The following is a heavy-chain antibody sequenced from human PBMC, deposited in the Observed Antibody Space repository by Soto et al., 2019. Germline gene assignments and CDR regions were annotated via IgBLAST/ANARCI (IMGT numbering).Heavy chain of an antibody. CDR3: ARDRVVPAAIPYYYYYGMDV. Sequence: SVKVSCKASGYTFTGYYMHWVRQAPGQGLEWMGWINPNSGGTNYAQKFQGWVTMTRDTSISTAYMELSRLRSDDTAVYYCARDRVVPAAIPYYYYYGMDVWGQGTTVTVSS. V-gene: IGHV1-2*04. CDR2: INPNSGGT. D-gene: IGHD2-2*01. J-gene: IGHJ6*02. CDR1: GYTFTGYY.